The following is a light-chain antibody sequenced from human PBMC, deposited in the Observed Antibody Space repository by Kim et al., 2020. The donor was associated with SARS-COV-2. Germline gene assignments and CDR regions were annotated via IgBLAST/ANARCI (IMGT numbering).Light chain of an antibody. J-gene: IGLJ2*01. Sequence: PGKTARITCGRNNIGSKSVHWYQQKPGQAPVLVIYYDSDRPSGIPERFSGSNSGNTATLTISRVEAGDEADYYCQVWDSSSDLRVVFGGGTQLTVL. CDR2: YDS. CDR1: NIGSKS. V-gene: IGLV3-21*04. CDR3: QVWDSSSDLRVV.